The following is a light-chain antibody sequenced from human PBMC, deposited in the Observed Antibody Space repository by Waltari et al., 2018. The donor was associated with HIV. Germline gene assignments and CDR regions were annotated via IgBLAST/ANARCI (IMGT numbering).Light chain of an antibody. CDR1: QSDSSSY. CDR3: QQYGSSPPYT. CDR2: GGS. Sequence: EIVLTQSPGTLSLSPGERATLSCRASQSDSSSYLAWYQQKPGQAPRLLIYGGSSSATGIPDRFSGSGSGTDFTLTISRLEPEDFAVYYYQQYGSSPPYTFGQGTKLEIK. V-gene: IGKV3-20*01. J-gene: IGKJ2*01.